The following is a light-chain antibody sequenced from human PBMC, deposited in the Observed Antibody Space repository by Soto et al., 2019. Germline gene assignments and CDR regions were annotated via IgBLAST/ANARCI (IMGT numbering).Light chain of an antibody. CDR1: QSVSSN. J-gene: IGKJ4*01. CDR3: QQYNNWRLT. Sequence: EILMTQSPATLSVSPGERATLSCRASQSVSSNLAWYQQKPGQAPRLLIYGASTRATGIPAKFSGSGSGTEFTLTISSVQSEDIAVYYCQQYNNWRLTFGGGAKVEIK. V-gene: IGKV3-15*01. CDR2: GAS.